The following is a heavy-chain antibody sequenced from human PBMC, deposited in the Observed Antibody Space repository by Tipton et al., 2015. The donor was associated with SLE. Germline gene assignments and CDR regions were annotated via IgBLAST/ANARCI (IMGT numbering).Heavy chain of an antibody. CDR2: TNQDGSVK. CDR3: ARNDSPDFY. J-gene: IGHJ4*02. D-gene: IGHD3-16*01. Sequence: LSLTCAVSGFTVSAYWMSWVRQAPGKALEWVANTNQDGSVKFYVDSVKGRFTISGDSAKNSLSLQMNSLSAEDTAVYYCARNDSPDFYWGQGTLVTVSS. V-gene: IGHV3-7*01. CDR1: GFTVSAYW.